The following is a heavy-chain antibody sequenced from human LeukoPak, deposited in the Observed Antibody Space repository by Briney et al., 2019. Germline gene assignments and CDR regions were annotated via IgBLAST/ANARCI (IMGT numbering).Heavy chain of an antibody. V-gene: IGHV6-1*01. CDR1: GDSVSNNSVA. D-gene: IGHD3-10*01. CDR2: TYYRSKWYN. Sequence: SQTLSLTCAISGDSVSNNSVAWNWIRQSPSRGLEWLGRTYYRSKWYNDYAVSVKSRITINPDTSKNQFFLQLNSVAPEDTAVYYCAREYYYASGSTTWGQGTMVTVSS. J-gene: IGHJ3*01. CDR3: AREYYYASGSTT.